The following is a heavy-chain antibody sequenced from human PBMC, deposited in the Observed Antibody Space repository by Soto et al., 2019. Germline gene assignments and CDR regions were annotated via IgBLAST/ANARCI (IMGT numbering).Heavy chain of an antibody. CDR2: FSGSDAEI. CDR1: GFTFATHG. J-gene: IGHJ4*02. V-gene: IGHV3-23*01. D-gene: IGHD3-10*01. Sequence: EVQLLESGGGLVQPGGSLRLSCAASGFTFATHGMCWVRQAPGKGLEWVSTFSGSDAEIHYTDSVKGRFTISRDNSKNTLYLQMDSLRAEDTAIYYCARTYGAGDHYNADWGQGTLVTVSA. CDR3: ARTYGAGDHYNAD.